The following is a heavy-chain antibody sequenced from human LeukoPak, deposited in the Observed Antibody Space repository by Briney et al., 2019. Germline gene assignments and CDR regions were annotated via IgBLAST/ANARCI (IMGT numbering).Heavy chain of an antibody. V-gene: IGHV4-39*01. J-gene: IGHJ4*02. Sequence: SETLSLTCTVSGDSISSSSYYWGWIRQPPGKGLEWIASIHYSGSTYYNPSLESRVTISVDTSKNQFSLKLSSVTAADTAVYYCATRPLDSSGYFDYWGQGTLVTVSS. CDR3: ATRPLDSSGYFDY. CDR1: GDSISSSSYY. D-gene: IGHD3-22*01. CDR2: IHYSGST.